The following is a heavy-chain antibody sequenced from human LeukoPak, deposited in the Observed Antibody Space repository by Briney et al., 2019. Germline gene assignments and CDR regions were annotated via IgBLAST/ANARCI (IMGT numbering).Heavy chain of an antibody. V-gene: IGHV4-30-2*01. Sequence: SETLSLTCVVSGGSISSGGYSWSWIRQPPGKGLEWIGYIYHSGSTYYNPSLKSRVTISVDRSKNQFSLKLSSVTAADTAVYYCARVRDILTGFTFDYWGQGTLVTVSS. J-gene: IGHJ4*02. CDR3: ARVRDILTGFTFDY. CDR2: IYHSGST. CDR1: GGSISSGGYS. D-gene: IGHD3-9*01.